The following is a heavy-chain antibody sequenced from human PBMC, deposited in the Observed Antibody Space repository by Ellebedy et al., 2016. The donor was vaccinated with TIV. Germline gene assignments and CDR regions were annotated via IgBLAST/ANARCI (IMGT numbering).Heavy chain of an antibody. CDR1: GITFSSPG. V-gene: IGHV3-23*01. J-gene: IGHJ4*02. Sequence: GESLKISCAASGITFSSPGMSWVRQAPGKGLEWVSTISGSGDSTYYADSVKGRFTISRGNSNNILYLQMNSLRAEDTAIYYCAKDEGYYSSGSYYDFDFWGQGTLVTVSS. CDR3: AKDEGYYSSGSYYDFDF. CDR2: ISGSGDST. D-gene: IGHD3-10*01.